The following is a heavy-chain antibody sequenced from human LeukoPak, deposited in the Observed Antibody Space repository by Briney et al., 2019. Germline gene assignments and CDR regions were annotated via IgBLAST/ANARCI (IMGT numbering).Heavy chain of an antibody. CDR2: IYYSGST. Sequence: PSETLSLTRTVPGGSISSSSYYWGWIRQPPGKGLEWIGSIYYSGSTYYNPSLKSRVTISVDTSKNQFSLKLSSVTAADTAVYYCARGPGLWFGNYYFDYWGQGTLVTVSS. V-gene: IGHV4-39*01. D-gene: IGHD3-10*01. J-gene: IGHJ4*02. CDR3: ARGPGLWFGNYYFDY. CDR1: GGSISSSSYY.